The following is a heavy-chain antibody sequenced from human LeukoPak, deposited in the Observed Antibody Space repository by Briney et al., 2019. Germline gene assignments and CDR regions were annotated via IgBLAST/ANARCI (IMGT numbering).Heavy chain of an antibody. Sequence: GGSLRLSCAASGVTFSDYYMSCRPHAPRKGLVWVSRINSDVSSTSYTDSVRGRFPISRDNAKNSLYLPMNRLRAEDTAVYYCERGSSPGVGAFDIWGQXXTXXVSS. V-gene: IGHV3-74*01. CDR2: INSDVSST. CDR1: GVTFSDYY. CDR3: ERGSSPGVGAFDI. D-gene: IGHD2/OR15-2a*01. J-gene: IGHJ3*02.